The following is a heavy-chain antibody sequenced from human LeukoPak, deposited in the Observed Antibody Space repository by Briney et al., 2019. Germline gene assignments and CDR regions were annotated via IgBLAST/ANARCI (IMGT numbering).Heavy chain of an antibody. D-gene: IGHD3-22*01. CDR1: GFTFSSYA. CDR3: ARVGVNYYDSSGYYGPGYYFDY. J-gene: IGHJ4*02. V-gene: IGHV3-30-3*01. CDR2: ISYDGSNK. Sequence: SGGSLRLSCAASGFTFSSYAMHWVRQAPGKGLEWVAVISYDGSNKYYADSVKGRFTISRDNSKNTLYLQMNSLRAEDTAVYYCARVGVNYYDSSGYYGPGYYFDYWGQGTLVTVSS.